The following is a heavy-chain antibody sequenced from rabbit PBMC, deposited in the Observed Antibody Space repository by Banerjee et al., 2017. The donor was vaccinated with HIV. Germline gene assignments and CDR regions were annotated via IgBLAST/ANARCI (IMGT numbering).Heavy chain of an antibody. Sequence: QEQLEESGGDLVKPEGSLTLTCTASGFSFSSSYHMCWVRQAPGKGLELIACIFSNSGTTYYASWAKGRFTISKTSSTTVTLQMTSLTAADTATYFCARTYGGYGYVTRLDLWGPGTLVTVS. J-gene: IGHJ3*01. V-gene: IGHV1S45*01. CDR2: IFSNSGTT. CDR1: GFSFSSSYH. CDR3: ARTYGGYGYVTRLDL. D-gene: IGHD6-1*01.